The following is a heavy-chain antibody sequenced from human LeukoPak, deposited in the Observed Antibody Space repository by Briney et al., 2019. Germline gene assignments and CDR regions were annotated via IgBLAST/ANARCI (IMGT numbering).Heavy chain of an antibody. CDR3: ARDLSYCGGDCYRRNDAFDI. CDR1: GFTFSSYS. V-gene: IGHV3-21*01. J-gene: IGHJ3*02. D-gene: IGHD2-21*02. CDR2: ISSSSSYI. Sequence: GGSLRPSCAASGFTFSSYSMNWVRQAPGKGLEWVSSISSSSSYIYYADSVKGRFTISRDNAKNSLYLQMNSLRAEDTAVYYCARDLSYCGGDCYRRNDAFDIWGQGTMVTVSS.